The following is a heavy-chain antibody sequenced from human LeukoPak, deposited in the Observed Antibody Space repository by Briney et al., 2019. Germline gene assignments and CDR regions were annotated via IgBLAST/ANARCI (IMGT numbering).Heavy chain of an antibody. CDR1: GYTFTSYD. D-gene: IGHD6-13*01. V-gene: IGHV1-8*01. CDR3: ARVVAAENYYFDY. Sequence: ASVKVSCKASGYTFTSYDINWVRQATGQGLEWMGWMNPNSGNTGYAQKFQGRVTMIRNTSISTAYMELSSLRSEDTAVYYCARVVAAENYYFDYWGQGTLVTVSS. J-gene: IGHJ4*02. CDR2: MNPNSGNT.